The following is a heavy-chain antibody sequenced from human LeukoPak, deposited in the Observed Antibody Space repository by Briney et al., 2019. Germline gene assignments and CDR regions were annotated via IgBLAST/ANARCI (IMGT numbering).Heavy chain of an antibody. D-gene: IGHD5-24*01. J-gene: IGHJ4*02. CDR2: ITPSDGA. Sequence: VASVKVSCESSGCTFTAYAVHWVRQAPGQGLEWMGWITPSDGANYAQKFQGRVTMTRDTSMSTAYMDLNRLTSDDTAVYFCAGDRYGDGFAHFDYWGQGTLVTVSS. CDR1: GCTFTAYA. V-gene: IGHV1-2*02. CDR3: AGDRYGDGFAHFDY.